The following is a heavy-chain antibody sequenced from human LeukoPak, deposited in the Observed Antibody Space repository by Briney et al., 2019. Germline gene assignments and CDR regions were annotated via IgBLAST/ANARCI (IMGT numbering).Heavy chain of an antibody. Sequence: SETLSLTCTVSGGSISNYYWSWIRQPAGKGLEWIGRIYTSGNTNYNPSLKSRVTMSVDTSKSHFYLRLSSVTAADTAVYYCARDTYSNTYYWFDPWGQGTLVTVSS. J-gene: IGHJ5*02. V-gene: IGHV4-4*07. CDR1: GGSISNYY. CDR3: ARDTYSNTYYWFDP. D-gene: IGHD6-13*01. CDR2: IYTSGNT.